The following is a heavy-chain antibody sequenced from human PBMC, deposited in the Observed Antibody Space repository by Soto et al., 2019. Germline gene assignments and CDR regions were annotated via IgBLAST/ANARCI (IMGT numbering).Heavy chain of an antibody. V-gene: IGHV3-21*01. J-gene: IGHJ6*02. D-gene: IGHD4-4*01. Sequence: GGSLRLSCAASGFTFSSYSMNWVRQAPGKGLEWVSSISSSSSYIYYADSVKGRFTISRDNAKNSLYLQMNSLRAEDTAVYYCAREARKQSGGYYYYYGMDVWGQGTTVTVSS. CDR1: GFTFSSYS. CDR2: ISSSSSYI. CDR3: AREARKQSGGYYYYYGMDV.